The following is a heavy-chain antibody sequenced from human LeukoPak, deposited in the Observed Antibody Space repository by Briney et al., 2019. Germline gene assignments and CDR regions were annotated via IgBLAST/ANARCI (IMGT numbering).Heavy chain of an antibody. J-gene: IGHJ5*02. D-gene: IGHD3-22*01. V-gene: IGHV1-8*03. CDR1: GYTFTSYD. CDR3: ARGSFTDYYDSSGYSRPKGDNWFDP. CDR2: MNPNSGNT. Sequence: ASVKVSCKASGYTFTSYDINWVRQATGQGLEWMGWMNPNSGNTGYAQKFQGRVTITRNTSISTAYMELSSLRSEDTAVYYCARGSFTDYYDSSGYSRPKGDNWFDPWGQGTLVTVSS.